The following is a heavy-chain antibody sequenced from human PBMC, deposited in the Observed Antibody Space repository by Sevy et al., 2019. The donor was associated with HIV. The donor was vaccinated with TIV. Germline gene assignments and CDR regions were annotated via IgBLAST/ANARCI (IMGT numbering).Heavy chain of an antibody. D-gene: IGHD2-2*01. V-gene: IGHV3-23*01. J-gene: IGHJ6*02. CDR1: GFSVSSNY. CDR2: ISATGGST. Sequence: GGSLRLSCVVSGFSVSSNYMSWVRQAPGKGLEWVSTISATGGSTYYADSVKGRLTISRDNSKNTLYVQMNSLRAEDTAVYYCAKDRASDYYYGMDVWGQGTTVTVSS. CDR3: AKDRASDYYYGMDV.